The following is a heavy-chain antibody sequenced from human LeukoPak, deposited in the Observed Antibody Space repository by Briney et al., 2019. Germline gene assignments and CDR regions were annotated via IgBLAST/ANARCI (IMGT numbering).Heavy chain of an antibody. CDR3: ARENWRSKSIDFDS. J-gene: IGHJ4*02. Sequence: SETLSLTCTVSGGSINSFYWTWIRQPAGKGLEWIGRIYSSGSTNFNPSLKSRVTMSVDTSENQFSLRLSSVTAADTAAYFCARENWRSKSIDFDSWGQGTLVTVSS. CDR2: IYSSGST. D-gene: IGHD1-1*01. CDR1: GGSINSFY. V-gene: IGHV4-4*07.